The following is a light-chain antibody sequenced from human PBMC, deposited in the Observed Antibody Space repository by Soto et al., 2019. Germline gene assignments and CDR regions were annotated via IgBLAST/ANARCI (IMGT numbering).Light chain of an antibody. Sequence: DIQMTQSPSSLSASVGDRVTITCQASQYITDHLNWYQQKPGKAPTLLIYDASKLEAGVPSRFGGSGSGTRFTFTITSLQPEDLASYYCQQYGDLPLTFGGGTKVE. J-gene: IGKJ4*01. CDR1: QYITDH. V-gene: IGKV1-33*01. CDR2: DAS. CDR3: QQYGDLPLT.